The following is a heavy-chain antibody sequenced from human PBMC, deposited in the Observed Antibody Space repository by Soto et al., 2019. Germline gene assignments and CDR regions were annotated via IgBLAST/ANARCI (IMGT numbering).Heavy chain of an antibody. V-gene: IGHV3-9*01. D-gene: IGHD2-2*03. CDR3: AKDKYLDREGPFDY. CDR1: GFSFDDYG. Sequence: EVQLVESGGGSVQPGRSLRLSCAASGFSFDDYGMHWVRQGPGKGLEWVSGISWNSGDIYYADSVKGRFTISRDNAKRSLYLEMNRLRTEDTALYYCAKDKYLDREGPFDYWGQGILVTVSS. J-gene: IGHJ4*02. CDR2: ISWNSGDI.